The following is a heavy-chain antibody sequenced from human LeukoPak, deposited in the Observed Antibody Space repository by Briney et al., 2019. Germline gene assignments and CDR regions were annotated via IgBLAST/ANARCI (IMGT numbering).Heavy chain of an antibody. Sequence: GGSLRLSCAASGFSFSNAWMNWVRQAPGKGLEGVGRIKSKTDGGTTDYAAPVKGRFTISRDDSKNTLYLQMNSLKTEDTAVYHCTGDITHYYGSGTGNWGQGTLVTVSS. V-gene: IGHV3-15*01. CDR3: TGDITHYYGSGTGN. CDR1: GFSFSNAW. D-gene: IGHD3-10*01. J-gene: IGHJ4*02. CDR2: IKSKTDGGTT.